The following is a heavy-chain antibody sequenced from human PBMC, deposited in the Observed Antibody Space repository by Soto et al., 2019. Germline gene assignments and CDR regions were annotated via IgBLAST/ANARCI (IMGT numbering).Heavy chain of an antibody. D-gene: IGHD3-22*01. CDR2: ISYDGSNK. CDR1: GFTFSSYA. V-gene: IGHV3-30-3*01. CDR3: ARLPPTIYYYDSTFMGDFDY. Sequence: GGSLRLSCAASGFTFSSYAMHWVRQAPGKGLEWVAVISYDGSNKYYADSVKGRFTISRDNSKNTLYLQMNSLRAEDTAVYYCARLPPTIYYYDSTFMGDFDYWGQGTLVTVSS. J-gene: IGHJ4*02.